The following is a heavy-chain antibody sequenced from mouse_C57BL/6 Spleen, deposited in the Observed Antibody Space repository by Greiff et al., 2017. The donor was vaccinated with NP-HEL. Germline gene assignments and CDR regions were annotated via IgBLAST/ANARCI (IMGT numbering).Heavy chain of an antibody. CDR2: IDPANGNT. Sequence: VQLKQSVAELVRPGASVKLSCTASGFNIKNTYMHWVKQRPEQGLEWIGRIDPANGNTKYAPKFQGKATITADTSSNTAYLQLSSLTSEDTAIYYCATPSTHGYEGFEYWGQGTLVTVSA. V-gene: IGHV14-3*01. D-gene: IGHD2-10*02. J-gene: IGHJ3*01. CDR1: GFNIKNTY. CDR3: ATPSTHGYEGFEY.